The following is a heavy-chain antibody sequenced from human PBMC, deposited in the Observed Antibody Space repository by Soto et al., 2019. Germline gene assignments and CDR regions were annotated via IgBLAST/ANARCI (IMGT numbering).Heavy chain of an antibody. CDR2: IIPIFGTA. Sequence: ASVKVSCQASGGTFSSYVISWVRQAPGQGLEWMGGIIPIFGTANYAQKFQGRVTITADESTSTAYMELSSLRSEDTAVYYCALYSSGWADYFDYWGQGTLVTVS. J-gene: IGHJ4*02. V-gene: IGHV1-69*13. CDR3: ALYSSGWADYFDY. D-gene: IGHD6-19*01. CDR1: GGTFSSYV.